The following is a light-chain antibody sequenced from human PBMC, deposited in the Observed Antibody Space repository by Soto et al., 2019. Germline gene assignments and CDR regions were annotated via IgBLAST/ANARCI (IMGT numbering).Light chain of an antibody. CDR2: EDR. Sequence: NFMLTQPHSVSESPGKTVTISCTRSSGSIASNYVQWYQQRPGSAPIIVIYEDRQRPSGVPDRFSGSIDSSSNSASLTISGLKTEDEADYYCQAYYSSNVWIFGGGTKLTVL. CDR1: SGSIASNY. J-gene: IGLJ3*02. CDR3: QAYYSSNVWI. V-gene: IGLV6-57*03.